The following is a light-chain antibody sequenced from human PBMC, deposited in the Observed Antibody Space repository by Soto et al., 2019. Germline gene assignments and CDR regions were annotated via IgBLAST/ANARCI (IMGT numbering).Light chain of an antibody. CDR1: NSNIGYNS. CDR3: ATWDDNLSGLV. J-gene: IGLJ3*02. V-gene: IGLV1-47*01. Sequence: QSVLTQPPSVSGTPGQRVTISCSGSNSNIGYNSVYWYQQLPGTAPKLLIYRSHERPSGVPDRFSGSKSGTSASLAISGLRSEDEADYSCATWDDNLSGLVFGGGTKLTVL. CDR2: RSH.